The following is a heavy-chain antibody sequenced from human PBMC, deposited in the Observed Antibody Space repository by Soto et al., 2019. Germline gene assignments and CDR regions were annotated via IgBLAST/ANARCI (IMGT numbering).Heavy chain of an antibody. Sequence: ASVKVSCKASGYTFTGYYMHWVRQAPGQGLEWMGWINPNSGGTNYAQKFQGWVTMTRDTSISTAYMELSRLRSDDTAVYYCAIAPYSSSSVDYWGQGTLVTVSS. CDR1: GYTFTGYY. CDR2: INPNSGGT. J-gene: IGHJ4*02. D-gene: IGHD6-6*01. V-gene: IGHV1-2*04. CDR3: AIAPYSSSSVDY.